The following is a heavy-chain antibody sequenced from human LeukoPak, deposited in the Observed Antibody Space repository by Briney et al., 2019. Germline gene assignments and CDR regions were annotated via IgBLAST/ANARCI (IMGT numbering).Heavy chain of an antibody. D-gene: IGHD3-10*01. J-gene: IGHJ6*02. CDR3: ARDSDYGMDV. V-gene: IGHV4-59*01. CDR2: LFYSGST. Sequence: SETLSLTCTVSGASISNYYWSWILQPPEKGLEWIGYLFYSGSTNYSPSLKSRVTISVDMSKSQLSLNLTSVTAADTAVYYCARDSDYGMDVWGQGTTVTVSS. CDR1: GASISNYY.